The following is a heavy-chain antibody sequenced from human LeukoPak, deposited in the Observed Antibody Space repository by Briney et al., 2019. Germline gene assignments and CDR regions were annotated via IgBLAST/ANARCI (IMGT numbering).Heavy chain of an antibody. Sequence: SETLSLTCADYGGSFSGYYWSWIRQPPGKGLEWIGEINHSGSTNYNPSLKSRVTISVDTSKNQFSLKLSSATAADTAVYYCARLSGFGEFPYYYYYMDVWGKGTTVTVSS. D-gene: IGHD3-10*01. V-gene: IGHV4-34*01. J-gene: IGHJ6*03. CDR1: GGSFSGYY. CDR3: ARLSGFGEFPYYYYYMDV. CDR2: INHSGST.